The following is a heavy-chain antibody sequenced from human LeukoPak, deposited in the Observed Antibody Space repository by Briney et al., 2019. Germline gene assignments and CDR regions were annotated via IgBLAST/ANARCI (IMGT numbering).Heavy chain of an antibody. CDR1: GGSISSGGHS. Sequence: SETLSLTCTVSGGSISSGGHSWSWIRQHPAKGLEWIGYIYFSGSAYYNPSLESRVTISKDTSKNQFPLKLTSVTAADTAVYYCARGSLRLFDYWGQGTLVTVSS. J-gene: IGHJ4*02. D-gene: IGHD5/OR15-5a*01. V-gene: IGHV4-31*03. CDR2: IYFSGSA. CDR3: ARGSLRLFDY.